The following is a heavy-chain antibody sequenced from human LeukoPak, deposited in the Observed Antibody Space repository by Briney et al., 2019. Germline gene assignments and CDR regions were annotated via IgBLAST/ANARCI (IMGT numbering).Heavy chain of an antibody. J-gene: IGHJ4*02. D-gene: IGHD2-2*01. CDR2: FDPEDGET. CDR1: GYTLTELS. V-gene: IGHV1-24*01. Sequence: GASVKVSCKVSGYTLTELSMHWVRQAPGKGLEWMGGFDPEDGETIYAQKFQGRVTMTTDTSTSTAYMELRSLRSDDTAVYYCARDRTRYCSSTSCYVFDYWGQGTLVTVSS. CDR3: ARDRTRYCSSTSCYVFDY.